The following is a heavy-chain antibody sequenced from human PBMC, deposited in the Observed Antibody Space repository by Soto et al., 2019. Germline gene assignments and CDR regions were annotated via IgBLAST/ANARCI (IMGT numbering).Heavy chain of an antibody. CDR1: GGSISSSSYY. D-gene: IGHD1-7*01. Sequence: TSETLSLTCTVSGGSISSSSYYWGWIRQPPGKGLEWIGSIYYSGSTYYNPSLKSRVTISVDTSKNQFSLKLSSVTAADTAVYYCARHSKVTGTTFDYWGQGTLVTVSS. CDR3: ARHSKVTGTTFDY. V-gene: IGHV4-39*01. CDR2: IYYSGST. J-gene: IGHJ4*02.